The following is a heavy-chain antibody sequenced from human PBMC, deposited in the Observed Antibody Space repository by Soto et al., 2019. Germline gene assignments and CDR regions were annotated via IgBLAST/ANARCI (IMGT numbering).Heavy chain of an antibody. CDR2: ISYDGSNK. D-gene: IGHD3-22*01. CDR3: AKEDLESGYYAPVLYYFDY. J-gene: IGHJ4*02. Sequence: PGGSLRLSCAASGFTFSSYGMHWVRQAPGKGLEWVAVISYDGSNKYYADSVKGRFTISRDNSKNTLYLQMNSLRAEDTAVYYCAKEDLESGYYAPVLYYFDYWGQGTLVTVSS. V-gene: IGHV3-30*18. CDR1: GFTFSSYG.